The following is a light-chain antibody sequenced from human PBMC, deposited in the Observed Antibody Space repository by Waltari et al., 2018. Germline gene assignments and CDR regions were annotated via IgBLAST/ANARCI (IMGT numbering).Light chain of an antibody. CDR3: HVWHPHVDPGV. Sequence: SYVVTQPPSVSVAPGETATITCGGDNIGTYSVHWYQQKAGQAPVLVIFYDRGRPSGIPDRISGANSGNTATLAISRVEAGDEARYYCHVWHPHVDPGVFGTGTEVTVL. CDR1: NIGTYS. CDR2: YDR. J-gene: IGLJ1*01. V-gene: IGLV3-21*04.